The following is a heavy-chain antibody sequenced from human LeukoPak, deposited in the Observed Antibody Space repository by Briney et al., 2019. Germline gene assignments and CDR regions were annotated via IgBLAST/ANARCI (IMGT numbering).Heavy chain of an antibody. CDR2: ISYDGSNK. D-gene: IGHD2-21*02. Sequence: GGSLRLSCAASGFTFSSYVMHWVRQAPGKGLGWVAVISYDGSNKYYADSVKGRFTISRDNSKNTLYLQMNSLRAEDTAVYYCARARVTTGDAFDIWGQGTMVTVSS. V-gene: IGHV3-30-3*01. CDR3: ARARVTTGDAFDI. CDR1: GFTFSSYV. J-gene: IGHJ3*02.